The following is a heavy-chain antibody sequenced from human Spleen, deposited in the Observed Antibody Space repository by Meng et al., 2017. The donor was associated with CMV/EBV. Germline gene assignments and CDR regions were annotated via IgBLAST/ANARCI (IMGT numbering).Heavy chain of an antibody. CDR2: ISAYNGNT. Sequence: ISWVRQAPGQGLEWMGWISAYNGNTNYAQKLQGRVTMTTDTSTSTAYMELRSLRSDDTAVYYCARVVGYSSSWYGRKDNYYYYGMDVWGQGTTVTVSS. D-gene: IGHD6-13*01. J-gene: IGHJ6*02. V-gene: IGHV1-18*01. CDR3: ARVVGYSSSWYGRKDNYYYYGMDV.